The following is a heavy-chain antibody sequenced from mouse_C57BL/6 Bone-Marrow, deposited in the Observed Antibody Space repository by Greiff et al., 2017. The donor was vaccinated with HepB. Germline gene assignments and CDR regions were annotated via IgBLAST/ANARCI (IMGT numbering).Heavy chain of an antibody. D-gene: IGHD1-1*01. CDR1: GFTFSSYG. J-gene: IGHJ1*03. CDR2: ISSGGSYT. Sequence: EVKLMESGGDLVKPGGSLKLSCAASGFTFSSYGMSWVRQTPDKRLEWVATISSGGSYTYYPDNVKGRFTISRDNAKNNLYLQMSHLKSEDTAMYYCARDLTTVVARYFDVWGTGTTVTVSS. CDR3: ARDLTTVVARYFDV. V-gene: IGHV5-4*01.